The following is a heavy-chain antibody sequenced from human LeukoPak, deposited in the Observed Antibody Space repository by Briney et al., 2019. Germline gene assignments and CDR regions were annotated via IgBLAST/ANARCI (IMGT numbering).Heavy chain of an antibody. J-gene: IGHJ4*02. V-gene: IGHV1-46*01. CDR2: IIPSGCST. CDR3: GRGSGDY. CDR1: GYSFATYY. D-gene: IGHD7-27*01. Sequence: ASVKVSCKASGYSFATYYMHWVRQAPGQGLEWMGVIIPSGCSTSYAQKFQGRVTMTRDTSTSTVYMELRNLRSEDTAVYYFGRGSGDYWGQGTLVTVSS.